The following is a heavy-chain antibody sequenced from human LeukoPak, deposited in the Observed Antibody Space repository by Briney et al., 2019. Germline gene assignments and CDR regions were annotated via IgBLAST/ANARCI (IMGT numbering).Heavy chain of an antibody. J-gene: IGHJ4*02. CDR2: IYYTGST. Sequence: PSETLSLTCTVSGGSMRTYYWPWIRQPPGQGLESIGFIYYTGSTNYNPSLKSRVTISVDTSRNQFSLKLSSVTAADTAVYYCARLEREVRDYWGQGTLVTVSS. V-gene: IGHV4-59*08. CDR3: ARLEREVRDY. CDR1: GGSMRTYY. D-gene: IGHD5-24*01.